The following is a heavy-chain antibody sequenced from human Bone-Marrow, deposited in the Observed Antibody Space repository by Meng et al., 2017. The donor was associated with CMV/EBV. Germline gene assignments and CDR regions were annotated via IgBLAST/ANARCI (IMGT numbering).Heavy chain of an antibody. J-gene: IGHJ4*02. CDR2: IKQDGSEK. Sequence: GESLKISCAASGFTFSRYWMSWVRQAPGKGLEWVANIKQDGSEKHYVDSVKGRFTISRDNSKNTLYLQMNSLRAEDTAVYYCAKGGAYCSGGRCYPFDYWGQGTRVTGSS. D-gene: IGHD2-15*01. CDR3: AKGGAYCSGGRCYPFDY. V-gene: IGHV3-7*01. CDR1: GFTFSRYW.